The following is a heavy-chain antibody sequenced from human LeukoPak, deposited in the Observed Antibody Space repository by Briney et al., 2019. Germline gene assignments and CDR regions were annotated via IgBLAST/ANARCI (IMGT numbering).Heavy chain of an antibody. CDR1: GGTFSSYA. CDR2: IIPIFGTA. Sequence: SVKVSCKASGGTFSSYAISWVRQAPGQGLEWMGGIIPIFGTANYAQKFQGRVTITADESTSTAYMELSSLRSEDTAVYYCARDMGFVVVPAATKAAFDIWGHGTMVTVSS. D-gene: IGHD2-2*01. J-gene: IGHJ3*02. CDR3: ARDMGFVVVPAATKAAFDI. V-gene: IGHV1-69*01.